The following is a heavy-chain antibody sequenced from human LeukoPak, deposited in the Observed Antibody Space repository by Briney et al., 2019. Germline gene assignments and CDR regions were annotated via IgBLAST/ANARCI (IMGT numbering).Heavy chain of an antibody. CDR1: GGSISSYY. CDR2: IYYSGST. Sequence: PSETLSLTCTVSGGSISSYYWSWIRQPPGKGLEWIGYIYYSGSTNYNPSLKSRVTISVDTSKNQFSLKLSSVTAADTAVYYRARGRATRGWFDPWGQGTLVTVSS. D-gene: IGHD1-26*01. J-gene: IGHJ5*02. V-gene: IGHV4-59*01. CDR3: ARGRATRGWFDP.